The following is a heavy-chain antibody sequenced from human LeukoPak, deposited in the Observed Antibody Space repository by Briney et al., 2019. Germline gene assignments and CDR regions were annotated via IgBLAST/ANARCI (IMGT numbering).Heavy chain of an antibody. D-gene: IGHD1-26*01. CDR3: ARLKSYSGSYSAWYFDL. CDR2: INHSGST. Sequence: SETLSLTCAVYGGSFSGYYWSWIRQPPGKGLEWIGEINHSGSTNYNPSLKSRVTISVDTSKNQFSLKLSSVTAADTAVYYCARLKSYSGSYSAWYFDLWGRGTLVTVSS. CDR1: GGSFSGYY. V-gene: IGHV4-34*01. J-gene: IGHJ2*01.